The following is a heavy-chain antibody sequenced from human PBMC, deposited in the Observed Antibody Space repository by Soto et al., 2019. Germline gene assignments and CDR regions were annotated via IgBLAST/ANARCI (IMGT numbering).Heavy chain of an antibody. V-gene: IGHV4-39*01. CDR1: GASISSSSYY. Sequence: QLQLQESGPGLVKPSETLSLTCTVSGASISSSSYYWGWIRQPPGKGLEWIGTTYYSGSTSINLSLKSRVALSVGTSKNPFSLKRTSVTAEDMAVYYCASSEFHWCQGTLVTVSS. CDR2: TYYSGST. D-gene: IGHD2-21*01. J-gene: IGHJ4*02. CDR3: ASSEFH.